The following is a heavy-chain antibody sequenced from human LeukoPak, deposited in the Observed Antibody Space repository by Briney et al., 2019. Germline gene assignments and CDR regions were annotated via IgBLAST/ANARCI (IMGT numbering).Heavy chain of an antibody. D-gene: IGHD6-19*01. J-gene: IGHJ4*02. V-gene: IGHV3-23*01. CDR2: ISGTGAGT. CDR1: GFTFSTYA. Sequence: GGSLRLSCAASGFTFSTYAMSWVRQAPGKGLEWVSAISGTGAGTYYADSVKGRFTISRDNSKNTLYLQMNSLRAEDTAVYFCARRPVAGTGYFDYWGQGALVTDSS. CDR3: ARRPVAGTGYFDY.